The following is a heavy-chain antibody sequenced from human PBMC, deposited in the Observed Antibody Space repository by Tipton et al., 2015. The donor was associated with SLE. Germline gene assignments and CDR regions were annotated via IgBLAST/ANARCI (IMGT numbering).Heavy chain of an antibody. D-gene: IGHD3-3*01. CDR1: GGSFSGYY. V-gene: IGHV4-34*01. CDR3: ARRKLRIFGVATYYFDY. J-gene: IGHJ4*02. Sequence: TLSLTCAVYGGSFSGYYWSWIRQPPGKGLEWIGEINHSGSTNYNPSLKSRVTISVDTSKNQFSLQLSSVTAADTAVYYCARRKLRIFGVATYYFDYWGQGTLVTVSS. CDR2: INHSGST.